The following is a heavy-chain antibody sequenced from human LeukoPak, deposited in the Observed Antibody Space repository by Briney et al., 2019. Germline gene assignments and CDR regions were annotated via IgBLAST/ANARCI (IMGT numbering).Heavy chain of an antibody. J-gene: IGHJ5*02. Sequence: KPSETLSLTCAVYGGSFSGYYWSWIRQPPGKGLEWIGEINHSGSTNYNPSLKSRVTISVDTSKNQFSLKLSSVTAADTAVYYCARANSVLRYFDWFEDWGQGTLVTVSS. V-gene: IGHV4-34*01. CDR2: INHSGST. CDR1: GGSFSGYY. D-gene: IGHD3-9*01. CDR3: ARANSVLRYFDWFED.